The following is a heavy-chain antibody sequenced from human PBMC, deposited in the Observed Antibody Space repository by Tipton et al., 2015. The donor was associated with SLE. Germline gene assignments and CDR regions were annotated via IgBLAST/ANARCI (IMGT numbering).Heavy chain of an antibody. CDR1: GESFSGYY. Sequence: TLSLTCAVYGESFSGYYWSWIRQPPGKGLEWIGEIDHSGSTNYNPSLKSRATISADTSKNEFSLKVTSVTAADTAVYYCASERGLGAGCYWGQGNLVTVSS. J-gene: IGHJ4*02. V-gene: IGHV4-34*01. CDR2: IDHSGST. CDR3: ASERGLGAGCY. D-gene: IGHD3-10*01.